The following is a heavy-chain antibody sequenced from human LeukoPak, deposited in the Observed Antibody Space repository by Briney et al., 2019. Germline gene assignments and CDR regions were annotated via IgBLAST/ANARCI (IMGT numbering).Heavy chain of an antibody. CDR2: INPSGGST. J-gene: IGHJ4*02. V-gene: IGHV1-46*01. Sequence: ASVKVSCKASGYTFTSYYMHWVRQAPGQGLEWMGIINPSGGSTSYAQKFQGRVTMTRDTSTSTVYMELSSLRSEDTAVYYCAREKKDHFVLRNGFDYWGQGTLVTVSS. CDR1: GYTFTSYY. D-gene: IGHD3-3*02. CDR3: AREKKDHFVLRNGFDY.